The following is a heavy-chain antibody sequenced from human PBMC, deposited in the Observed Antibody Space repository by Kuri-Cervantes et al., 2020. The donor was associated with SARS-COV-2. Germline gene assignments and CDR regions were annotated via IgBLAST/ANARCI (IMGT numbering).Heavy chain of an antibody. Sequence: GESLKISCAASGFTFSDYYMSWIRQAPGKGLEWVAVISYDGSNKYYADSVKGRFTISRDNSKNTLYLQMNSLKTEDTAVYYCTTDPARKNDFWSGYYTYYYYYGMDVWGQGTTVTVSS. J-gene: IGHJ6*02. CDR1: GFTFSDYY. CDR3: TTDPARKNDFWSGYYTYYYYYGMDV. V-gene: IGHV3-30*07. D-gene: IGHD3-3*01. CDR2: ISYDGSNK.